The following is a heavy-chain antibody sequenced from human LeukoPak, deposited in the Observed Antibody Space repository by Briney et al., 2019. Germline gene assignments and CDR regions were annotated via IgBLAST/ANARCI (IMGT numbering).Heavy chain of an antibody. V-gene: IGHV4-34*01. J-gene: IGHJ5*02. Sequence: PSETLSLTCAVYGGSFSGYCWSWVRQPPEKRVEWIGEINHTGCTNYNPSLQSRVTISVDTSNNHFSLKLSSLTAADTAVYYCARGRGEQQLGGWFDAWGQGTLGTVS. D-gene: IGHD6-13*01. CDR3: ARGRGEQQLGGWFDA. CDR1: GGSFSGYC. CDR2: INHTGCT.